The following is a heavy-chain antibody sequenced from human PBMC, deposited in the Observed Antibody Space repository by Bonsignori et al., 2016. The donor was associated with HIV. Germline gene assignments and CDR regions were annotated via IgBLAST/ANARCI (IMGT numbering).Heavy chain of an antibody. D-gene: IGHD3-22*01. CDR2: IYYSGST. V-gene: IGHV4-39*07. J-gene: IGHJ3*02. CDR1: GGSISSSSYY. Sequence: SETLSLTCTVSGGSISSSSYYWGWIRQPPGKGLEWIGSIYYSGSTYYNPSLKSRVTISVDTSKNQFSLKLSSVTAADTAVYYCARDYYDSSGYSEAFDAFDIWGQGDNGHRLL. CDR3: ARDYYDSSGYSEAFDAFDI.